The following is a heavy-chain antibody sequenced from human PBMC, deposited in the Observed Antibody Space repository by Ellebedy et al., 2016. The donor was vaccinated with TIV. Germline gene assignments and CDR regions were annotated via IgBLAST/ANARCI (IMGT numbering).Heavy chain of an antibody. CDR1: GASISSGDYY. Sequence: SETLSLTCIVSGASISSGDYYWSWIRQPPGKGLEWIGYIFYSGSSNYNPSLKSRVTISVDTSKNQFSLKLSSVTAADTAVYYCAALQWLAPAWYFDLWGRGTLVTVSS. D-gene: IGHD6-19*01. J-gene: IGHJ2*01. CDR3: AALQWLAPAWYFDL. V-gene: IGHV4-61*08. CDR2: IFYSGSS.